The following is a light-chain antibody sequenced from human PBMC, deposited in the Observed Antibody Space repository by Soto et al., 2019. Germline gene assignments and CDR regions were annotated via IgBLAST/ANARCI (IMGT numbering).Light chain of an antibody. V-gene: IGKV1-5*01. CDR3: QQYGSPGT. Sequence: DRVTITCRASQSISSWLAWYQQKPGKAPKFLIYDASNLESGVPSRFSGSGSGTEFTLTISRLEPEDFAVYYCQQYGSPGTFGQGTKVDI. CDR2: DAS. J-gene: IGKJ1*01. CDR1: QSISSW.